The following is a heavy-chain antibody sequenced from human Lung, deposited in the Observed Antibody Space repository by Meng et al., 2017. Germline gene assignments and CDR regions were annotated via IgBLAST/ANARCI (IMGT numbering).Heavy chain of an antibody. CDR3: ARDGYPVLGGVSAFDY. J-gene: IGHJ4*02. CDR2: INTNTGNP. Sequence: QVQLVQSGSELKKPGASVKVSCVASGYTFTSYAMNWARQAPGQGLEWMGWINTNTGNPTYARGFTGRFVFSLDTSVSTAYLEISSLKAEDTAMYYCARDGYPVLGGVSAFDYWGQGTLVTVSS. V-gene: IGHV7-4-1*02. D-gene: IGHD3-16*01. CDR1: GYTFTSYA.